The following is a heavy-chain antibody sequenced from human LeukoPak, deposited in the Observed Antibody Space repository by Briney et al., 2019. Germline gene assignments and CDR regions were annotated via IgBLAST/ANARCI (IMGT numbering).Heavy chain of an antibody. CDR3: ARDGSPPYYYDSWELDY. J-gene: IGHJ4*02. Sequence: GGSLRLSCAASGFTFSSYSMHWVRHAPGKGLVWVSRINSNGSSTSYADSVKGRFTISRDNAKNTPYLQMNSLRAEDTAVYYCARDGSPPYYYDSWELDYWGQGTLVTVSS. CDR1: GFTFSSYS. D-gene: IGHD3-22*01. V-gene: IGHV3-74*01. CDR2: INSNGSST.